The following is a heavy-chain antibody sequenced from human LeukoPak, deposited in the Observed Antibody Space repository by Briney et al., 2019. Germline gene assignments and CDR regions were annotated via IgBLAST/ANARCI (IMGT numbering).Heavy chain of an antibody. Sequence: GGSVRLSCAASGFTFSSYGMHWVRQAPGKGLEWVAFIRYDGSNKYYADSVKGRFTISRDNSKNTLYLQMNSLRAVDTAVYYCAKVAARLPPGAFDIWGQGTMVTVSS. J-gene: IGHJ3*02. CDR2: IRYDGSNK. D-gene: IGHD6-6*01. CDR1: GFTFSSYG. CDR3: AKVAARLPPGAFDI. V-gene: IGHV3-30*02.